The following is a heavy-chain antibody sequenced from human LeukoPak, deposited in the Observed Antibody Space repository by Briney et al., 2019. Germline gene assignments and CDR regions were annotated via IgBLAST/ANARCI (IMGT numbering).Heavy chain of an antibody. CDR2: ISGSGGST. V-gene: IGHV3-23*01. Sequence: GGSLRLSCAASGFTFSSYAMSWVRQAPGKGLEWVSAISGSGGSTYYADSVKGRFTISRDNSKNTLYLQMNSLRAEDTAVYYCARDQIESWLGRYYYGMDVWGQGTTVTVSS. CDR1: GFTFSSYA. CDR3: ARDQIESWLGRYYYGMDV. D-gene: IGHD3-9*01. J-gene: IGHJ6*02.